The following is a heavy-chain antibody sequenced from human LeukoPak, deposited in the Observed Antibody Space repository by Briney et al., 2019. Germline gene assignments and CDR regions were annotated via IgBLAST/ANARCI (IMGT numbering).Heavy chain of an antibody. V-gene: IGHV1-3*01. CDR1: GYTFTSYA. CDR2: INAGNGNT. CDR3: AREWVYYDILTGSKYGMDV. D-gene: IGHD3-9*01. Sequence: ASVKVSCKASGYTFTSYAMHWVRQAPGQRLEWMGWINAGNGNTKYSQKFQGRVTITRDTSASTAYMELSSLRSEDTAVYYCAREWVYYDILTGSKYGMDVWGQRTTVTVSS. J-gene: IGHJ6*02.